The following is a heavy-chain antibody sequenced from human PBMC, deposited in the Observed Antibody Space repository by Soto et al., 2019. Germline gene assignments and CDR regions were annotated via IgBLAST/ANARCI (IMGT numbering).Heavy chain of an antibody. V-gene: IGHV3-21*01. CDR3: ARWIVGATYYFDY. J-gene: IGHJ4*02. Sequence: GGSLRLSCAASGFTFSSCSMNWVRQAPGKGLEWVSSISSSSSYIYYADSVKGRFTISRDNAKNSLYLQMNSLRAEDTAVYYCARWIVGATYYFDYWGQGTLVTVSS. D-gene: IGHD1-26*01. CDR2: ISSSSSYI. CDR1: GFTFSSCS.